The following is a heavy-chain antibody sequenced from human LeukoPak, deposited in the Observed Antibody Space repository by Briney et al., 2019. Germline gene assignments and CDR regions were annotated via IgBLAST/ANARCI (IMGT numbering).Heavy chain of an antibody. CDR1: GFTFTTYE. J-gene: IGHJ4*02. D-gene: IGHD3-10*01. V-gene: IGHV3-48*03. CDR3: ARDIYGDEDFDY. Sequence: GGSLRLSCATSGFTFTTYEMNWVRPAPGKGLEWVSYITSSGDIKTYADPVKGRFTMSRDDAKNSVYLQMNSLRPEDTAVYYCARDIYGDEDFDYWGQGTLVSVSS. CDR2: ITSSGDIK.